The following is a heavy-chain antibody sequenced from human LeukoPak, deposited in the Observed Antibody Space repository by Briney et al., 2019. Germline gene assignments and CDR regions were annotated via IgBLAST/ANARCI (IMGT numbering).Heavy chain of an antibody. CDR2: ISGIGGST. CDR3: ARVGRYYDSSGYLPDY. J-gene: IGHJ4*02. D-gene: IGHD3-22*01. CDR1: GFILSSSG. V-gene: IGHV3-23*01. Sequence: GGSLRLSCAASGFILSSSGMSWVRQAPGKGLEWVSAISGIGGSTYYADSVKGRFTISRDNSKNTLYLQMNSLRAEDTAVYYCARVGRYYDSSGYLPDYWGQGTLVTVSS.